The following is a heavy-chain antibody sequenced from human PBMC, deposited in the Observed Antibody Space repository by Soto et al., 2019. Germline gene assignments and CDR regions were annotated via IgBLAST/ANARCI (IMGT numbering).Heavy chain of an antibody. Sequence: PGGSLRLSCAASGFTFSWYTRNWVRQAPGKGLEWISCVSSGSTTYYADSVKGRFTISRDNAKNSLFLQMDNLRAEDTALYYCVSRAVTVPDFFDYWGQGTLVTVSS. CDR3: VSRAVTVPDFFDY. J-gene: IGHJ4*02. CDR1: GFTFSWYT. V-gene: IGHV3-48*01. D-gene: IGHD1-26*01. CDR2: VSSGSTT.